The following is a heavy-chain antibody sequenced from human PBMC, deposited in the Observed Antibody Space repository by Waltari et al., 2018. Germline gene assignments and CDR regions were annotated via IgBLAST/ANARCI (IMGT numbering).Heavy chain of an antibody. CDR2: ITPILGIA. Sequence: QVQLVQSGAEVKKPGSSVKVSCKASGGTFSSYTISWVRQAPGQGLEWMGRITPILGIANYAQKFQGRVTITADKSTSTAYMELSSLRSEDTAVYYCETAYGGNSKYFQHWGQGTLVTVSS. V-gene: IGHV1-69*02. CDR3: ETAYGGNSKYFQH. D-gene: IGHD2-21*02. J-gene: IGHJ1*01. CDR1: GGTFSSYT.